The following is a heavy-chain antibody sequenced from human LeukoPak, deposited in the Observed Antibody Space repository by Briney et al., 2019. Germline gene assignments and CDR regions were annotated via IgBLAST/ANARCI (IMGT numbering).Heavy chain of an antibody. Sequence: GGSLRLSCAASGFTFSSYAMSWVRQAPGKGLEWVSAISGSGGSTYYADSVKGRFTISRDNSKNTLYLQMNSLRAEDTAVYYCAKGSYGGNSDPYYGMDVWGQGTTVTVSS. CDR3: AKGSYGGNSDPYYGMDV. V-gene: IGHV3-23*01. D-gene: IGHD4-23*01. CDR2: ISGSGGST. CDR1: GFTFSSYA. J-gene: IGHJ6*02.